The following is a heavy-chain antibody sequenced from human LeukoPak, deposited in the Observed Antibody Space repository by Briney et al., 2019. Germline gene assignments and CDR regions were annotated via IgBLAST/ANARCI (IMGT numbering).Heavy chain of an antibody. J-gene: IGHJ6*02. CDR1: SGSIRGYQ. CDR2: INTNGRT. Sequence: SETLSLTCTVSSGSIRGYQWSWIRQPPGKGLEWIGYINTNGRTNYNPSLKSRVTLSLDTPKNQFSLKVSSVTAADTAVYYCARLSHIAEAGAYSYHSLTIWSQGTTVTVSS. CDR3: ARLSHIAEAGAYSYHSLTI. D-gene: IGHD6-13*01. V-gene: IGHV4-4*09.